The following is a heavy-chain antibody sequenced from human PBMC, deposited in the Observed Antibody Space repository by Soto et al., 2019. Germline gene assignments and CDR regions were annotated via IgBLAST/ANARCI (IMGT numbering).Heavy chain of an antibody. Sequence: QVQLVESGGGVVQPGRSLRLSCAASGFTFSSYGMHWVRQAPGKGLEWVAVISYDGSNKYYADSVKGRFTISRDNSKNTLYLQMNSLRAEDTAVYYCAKDLTPYYYDSSGYCFDYWGQGTLVTVSS. D-gene: IGHD3-22*01. CDR2: ISYDGSNK. V-gene: IGHV3-30*18. J-gene: IGHJ4*02. CDR1: GFTFSSYG. CDR3: AKDLTPYYYDSSGYCFDY.